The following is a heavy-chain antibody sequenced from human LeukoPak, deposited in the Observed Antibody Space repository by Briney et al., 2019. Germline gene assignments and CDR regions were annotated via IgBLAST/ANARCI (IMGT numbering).Heavy chain of an antibody. V-gene: IGHV1-8*01. Sequence: ASVKVSCKASGYTFTSYDINWVRQATGQGLEWMGWMNPNSGNTGYAQKFQGRVTMTRNTSISTAYMELSSLRSEDTAVYYCARGARPYHPNWFDPWGQGTLVTVSS. CDR1: GYTFTSYD. D-gene: IGHD2-2*01. CDR2: MNPNSGNT. J-gene: IGHJ5*02. CDR3: ARGARPYHPNWFDP.